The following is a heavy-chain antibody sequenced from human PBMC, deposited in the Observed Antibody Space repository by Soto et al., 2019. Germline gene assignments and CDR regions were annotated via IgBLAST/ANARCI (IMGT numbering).Heavy chain of an antibody. Sequence: EVQLVESGGGLVQPGGSLRLSCAASGFTFSSYSMNWVRQAPGKGLEWVSYISSSSSTIYYADSVKGRFTISRDNAKNSLYRQMNSLRAEDTAVYYCARGAYYYDSSGLSYGGKGTRVTVSS. D-gene: IGHD3-22*01. CDR3: ARGAYYYDSSGLSY. CDR2: ISSSSSTI. CDR1: GFTFSSYS. V-gene: IGHV3-48*01. J-gene: IGHJ4*02.